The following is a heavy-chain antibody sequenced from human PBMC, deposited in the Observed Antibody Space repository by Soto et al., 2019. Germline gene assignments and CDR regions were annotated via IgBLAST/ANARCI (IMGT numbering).Heavy chain of an antibody. CDR1: GFTFTSYN. CDR3: ARGAVWGNYYSYMDV. V-gene: IGHV3-48*01. D-gene: IGHD3-16*01. CDR2: ISGSSSSI. J-gene: IGHJ6*03. Sequence: GGSLRLSCAASGFTFTSYNMNWVRQTPGKGLEWVSYISGSSSSIYYADSVKGRFTISRDDAKSSMYLQMNSLRAEDTAVYYCARGAVWGNYYSYMDVWGKGTTVTVSS.